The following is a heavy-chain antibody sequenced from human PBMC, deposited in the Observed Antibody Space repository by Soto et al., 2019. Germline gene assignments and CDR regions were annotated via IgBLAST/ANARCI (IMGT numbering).Heavy chain of an antibody. CDR1: GYTFTSYY. Sequence: ASVKVSCKASGYTFTSYYMHWVRQAPGQGLEWMGIINPSGGSTSYAQKFQGRVTMTRDTSTSTVYMELSSLRSEDTAVYYCARMIAAAGRYDPNFDYWGQGTLVTVSS. J-gene: IGHJ4*02. D-gene: IGHD6-13*01. CDR3: ARMIAAAGRYDPNFDY. CDR2: INPSGGST. V-gene: IGHV1-46*03.